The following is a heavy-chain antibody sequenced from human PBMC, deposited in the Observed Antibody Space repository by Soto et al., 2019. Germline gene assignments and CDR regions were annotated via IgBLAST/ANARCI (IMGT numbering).Heavy chain of an antibody. CDR2: ISGYNGDA. V-gene: IGHV1-18*01. CDR1: GYTFTRYG. CDR3: AKNGQPPYYYYGLDV. Sequence: ASVKVSCKASGYTFTRYGISWVRLAPGQGLQWMGWISGYNGDANYAQRFQGRVSMTIDTSTTTAYMELRTLTSDDTAVYYCAKNGQPPYYYYGLDVWGQGTTVTVSS. J-gene: IGHJ6*01. D-gene: IGHD2-8*01.